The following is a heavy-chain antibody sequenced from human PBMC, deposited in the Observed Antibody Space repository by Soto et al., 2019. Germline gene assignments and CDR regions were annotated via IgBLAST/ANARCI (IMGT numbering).Heavy chain of an antibody. CDR3: ARVAVIKHALDI. Sequence: SETLSLTCTVSGGSISSYYRSWIRQPPGKGLEWIGYIYYSGSTNYNPSLKSRVTISVDTSKNQFSLKLSSVTAADTAVYYCARVAVIKHALDIWGQGTMVTVSS. J-gene: IGHJ3*02. CDR1: GGSISSYY. CDR2: IYYSGST. V-gene: IGHV4-59*01. D-gene: IGHD3-22*01.